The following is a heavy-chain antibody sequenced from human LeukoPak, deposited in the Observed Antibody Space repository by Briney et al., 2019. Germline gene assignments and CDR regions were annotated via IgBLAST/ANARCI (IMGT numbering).Heavy chain of an antibody. CDR2: ISSNGGST. J-gene: IGHJ4*02. V-gene: IGHV3-64*01. CDR1: GFIFSSYA. Sequence: GGSLRLSCAASGFIFSSYAMHWVRQAPGKGLEYVSAISSNGGSTYYANSVKGRFTISRDNSKNTLYLQMGSLRAEDMAVYYCARDFDGSLDYWGQGTLVTVSS. D-gene: IGHD1-26*01. CDR3: ARDFDGSLDY.